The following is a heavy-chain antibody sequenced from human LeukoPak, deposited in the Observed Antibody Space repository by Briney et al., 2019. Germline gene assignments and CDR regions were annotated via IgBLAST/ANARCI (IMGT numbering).Heavy chain of an antibody. CDR3: ARDGHGVPLDY. J-gene: IGHJ4*02. Sequence: GGSLRLSCAASGLIFSGCAMHRVRQAPGKGLEWVAVISYDGTEKHYGDSVKGRFTISRDNSKNTLYLQMNSLRVEDTALYYCARDGHGVPLDYWGQGTLVTVSS. V-gene: IGHV3-30-3*01. D-gene: IGHD4-17*01. CDR2: ISYDGTEK. CDR1: GLIFSGCA.